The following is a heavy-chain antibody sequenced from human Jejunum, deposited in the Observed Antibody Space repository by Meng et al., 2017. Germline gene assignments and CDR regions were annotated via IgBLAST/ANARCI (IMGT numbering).Heavy chain of an antibody. J-gene: IGHJ4*02. CDR3: ARDGVSYTMVRGPTY. Sequence: HVQPIQSGAEVKKPVASLKVSCKAPGDRFTSFGITWVRQAPGQGLEWMGWISTYNGQTNLAQKFQDRVTMTTDTSTTTVYMELRSLRSDDTAVYYCARDGVSYTMVRGPTYWGQGTLVTVSS. D-gene: IGHD3-10*01. CDR2: ISTYNGQT. CDR1: GDRFTSFG. V-gene: IGHV1-18*01.